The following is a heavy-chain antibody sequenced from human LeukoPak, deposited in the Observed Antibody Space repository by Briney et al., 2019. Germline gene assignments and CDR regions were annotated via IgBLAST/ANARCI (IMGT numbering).Heavy chain of an antibody. J-gene: IGHJ5*02. V-gene: IGHV4-38-2*02. CDR1: GYSISSGYD. CDR2: IYHSGST. D-gene: IGHD6-13*01. Sequence: SETLSLTCTVSGYSISSGYDWGWIRQPPGKGLEWIGSIYHSGSTYYKLSLKSRVSISVDTSKNLFSLKLSSVTAADTAVYYCARVSSSSIWFDPWGQGTLVTVSS. CDR3: ARVSSSSIWFDP.